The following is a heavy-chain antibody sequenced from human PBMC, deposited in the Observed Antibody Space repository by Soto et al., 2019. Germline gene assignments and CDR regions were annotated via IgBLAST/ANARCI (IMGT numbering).Heavy chain of an antibody. Sequence: QVQLVQSGAEVKKPGASVKVSCKASGYTFTSYAMHWVRQAPGQRLEWMGWIHAGNGNTKYSKKCQGRVTITRDTSASKAYMELSSLISEDTAVYYCARGYYDSSGYYYHFDYCGQGTLVTVSA. CDR1: GYTFTSYA. V-gene: IGHV1-3*01. J-gene: IGHJ4*02. D-gene: IGHD3-22*01. CDR3: ARGYYDSSGYYYHFDY. CDR2: IHAGNGNT.